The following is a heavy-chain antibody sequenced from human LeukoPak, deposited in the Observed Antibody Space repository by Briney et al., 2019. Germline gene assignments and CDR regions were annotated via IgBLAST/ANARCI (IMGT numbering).Heavy chain of an antibody. D-gene: IGHD5-18*01. V-gene: IGHV3-23*01. Sequence: PAGTLRLSCAASGVTFSSNAMCSVRHAPRRRLQWGSGVSGSGGSTEYTQSVKGRVTISIDNSENTLYLQMNSLSAEDTAVYYCARLIRSVGTAVAYWGEGTLVTVSS. CDR3: ARLIRSVGTAVAY. CDR2: VSGSGGST. J-gene: IGHJ4*02. CDR1: GVTFSSNA.